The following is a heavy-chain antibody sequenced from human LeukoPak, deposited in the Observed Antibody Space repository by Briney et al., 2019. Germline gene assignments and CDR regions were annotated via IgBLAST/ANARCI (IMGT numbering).Heavy chain of an antibody. D-gene: IGHD3-22*01. J-gene: IGHJ4*02. CDR2: IYYSGST. V-gene: IGHV4-59*01. CDR3: ARSDKHYYDSSGYSR. Sequence: ETLSLTCTVSGGSISSYYWSWIRQPPGKGLEWIGYIYYSGSTNYNPSLKSRVTISVDTSKNQFSLKLSSVTAADTAVYYCARSDKHYYDSSGYSRWGQGTLVTVSS. CDR1: GGSISSYY.